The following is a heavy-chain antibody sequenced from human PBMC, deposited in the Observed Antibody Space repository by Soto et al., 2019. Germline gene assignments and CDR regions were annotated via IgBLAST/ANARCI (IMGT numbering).Heavy chain of an antibody. D-gene: IGHD2-15*01. Sequence: EVQLVESGGGLVNPGGSLRLSFVASGFTFSNAWMNWVRRAPGKGLEWVGRLKGKTDGGTTDYAAPAKGRFNISRDDSKNTLYLQMKSLKIEDTAVYYCSTGPPDSNLNYWGQGTLVTVSS. CDR2: LKGKTDGGTT. CDR1: GFTFSNAW. J-gene: IGHJ4*02. CDR3: STGPPDSNLNY. V-gene: IGHV3-15*07.